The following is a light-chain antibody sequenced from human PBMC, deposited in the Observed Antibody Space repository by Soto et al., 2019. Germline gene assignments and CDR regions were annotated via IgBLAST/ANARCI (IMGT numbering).Light chain of an antibody. V-gene: IGKV1-39*01. CDR1: QSVTTY. J-gene: IGKJ3*01. Sequence: DIQMTQSPSSLSVSVGDTVTITCRASQSVTTYLNWYQQKPGKDPKPLIYAASSLQSGDPSRFSGRGSGPDFTLTIGSLQAEEVGTYYGQQSFSMLLFTDGPGTKVDI. CDR3: QQSFSMLLFT. CDR2: AAS.